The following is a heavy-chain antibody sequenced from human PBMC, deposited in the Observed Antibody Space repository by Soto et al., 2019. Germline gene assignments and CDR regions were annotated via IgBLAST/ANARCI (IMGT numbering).Heavy chain of an antibody. CDR1: GGTFSSYA. D-gene: IGHD2-15*01. V-gene: IGHV1-69*12. CDR2: IIPIFGTA. J-gene: IGHJ6*02. CDR3: ARPLYTYCSGGSCVPPGYYYGMDV. Sequence: QVQLVQSGAEVKKPGSSVKVSCKASGGTFSSYAISWVRQAPGQGLEWMGGIIPIFGTANYAQKFQGRVTITADESTSTAYMELSSLRSEDTAVYYCARPLYTYCSGGSCVPPGYYYGMDVWGQGTTVTVSS.